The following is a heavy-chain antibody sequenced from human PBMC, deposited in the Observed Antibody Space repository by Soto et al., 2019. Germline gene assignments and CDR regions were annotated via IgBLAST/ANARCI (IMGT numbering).Heavy chain of an antibody. Sequence: ASVKVSCKASGFTFASSAIQWVRQARGQRLEWIGWIVVDSVNINYAQKFQERVTMTRDTSTSTVYMELSSLRSEDTAVYYCASIGPYSGVDYWGQGTLVTVSS. D-gene: IGHD6-6*01. CDR2: IVVDSVNI. V-gene: IGHV1-58*02. CDR3: ASIGPYSGVDY. J-gene: IGHJ4*02. CDR1: GFTFASSA.